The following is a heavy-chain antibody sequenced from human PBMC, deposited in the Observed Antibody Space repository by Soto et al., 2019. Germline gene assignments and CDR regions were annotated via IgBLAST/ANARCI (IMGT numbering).Heavy chain of an antibody. CDR1: GGSISSYY. D-gene: IGHD6-13*01. CDR2: IYYSGST. J-gene: IGHJ4*02. Sequence: QVQLQESGPGLVKPSETLSLTCTVSGGSISSYYWSWIRQPPGKGLEWIGYIYYSGSTNYNPSLKSRVTISVDTSTNQFSLKLSSVTAADTAVYYCARVITGYSSSWYYFDYWGQGTLVTVSS. V-gene: IGHV4-59*01. CDR3: ARVITGYSSSWYYFDY.